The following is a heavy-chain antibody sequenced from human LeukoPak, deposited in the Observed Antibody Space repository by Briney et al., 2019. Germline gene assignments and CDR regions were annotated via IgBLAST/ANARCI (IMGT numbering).Heavy chain of an antibody. CDR2: FDPEDGET. CDR1: GYTLTELS. D-gene: IGHD3-10*01. V-gene: IGHV1-24*01. Sequence: ASVKVSCKVSGYTLTELSMHWVRQAPGKGLEWMGGFDPEDGETIYAQKFQGRVTMTEDTSTDTAYMELSSLRSEDTAVYYCATHSALLLWFGNLDYWGQGTLVTVSS. CDR3: ATHSALLLWFGNLDY. J-gene: IGHJ4*02.